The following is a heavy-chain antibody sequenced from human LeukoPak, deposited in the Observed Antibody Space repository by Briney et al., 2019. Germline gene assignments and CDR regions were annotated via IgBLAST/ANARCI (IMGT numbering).Heavy chain of an antibody. J-gene: IGHJ6*03. Sequence: IPSETLSLTCTVSGGSISSYYWSWIRQPPGKGLEWIGYIYYSGSTNYNPSLKSRVTISVDTSKNQFSLKLSSVTAADTAVYYCARGRTIFGVVPPYYYYMDVWGKGTTVTVSS. CDR1: GGSISSYY. CDR2: IYYSGST. CDR3: ARGRTIFGVVPPYYYYMDV. V-gene: IGHV4-59*01. D-gene: IGHD3-3*01.